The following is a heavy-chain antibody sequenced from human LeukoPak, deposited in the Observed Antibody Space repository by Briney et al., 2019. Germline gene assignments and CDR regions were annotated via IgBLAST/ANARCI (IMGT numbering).Heavy chain of an antibody. CDR1: GGSFSGYY. CDR2: IYYSGST. V-gene: IGHV4-34*01. CDR3: ARSYGGHSICDAFDI. Sequence: SETLSLTCAVYGGSFSGYYWGWIRQPPGKGLEWIGTIYYSGSTYYNPSLKSRVTISVDTSKNQFSLKLTSVTAADTAVYYCARSYGGHSICDAFDIWGQGTMVTVS. D-gene: IGHD4-23*01. J-gene: IGHJ3*02.